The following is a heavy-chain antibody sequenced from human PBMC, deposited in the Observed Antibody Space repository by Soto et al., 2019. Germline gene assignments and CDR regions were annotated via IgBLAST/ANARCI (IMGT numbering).Heavy chain of an antibody. CDR1: GGSISSYY. J-gene: IGHJ6*02. CDR3: ARQRPTDGRWEFANYYGMDV. Sequence: SETLSLTCTVSGGSISSYYWSWIRQPPGKGLEWIGEIIHSESTKYNPSLKSRVTISVDTSKNQFSLKLSSVTAADTAVYYCARQRPTDGRWEFANYYGMDVWGQGTPVTVSS. D-gene: IGHD1-26*01. V-gene: IGHV4-34*12. CDR2: IIHSEST.